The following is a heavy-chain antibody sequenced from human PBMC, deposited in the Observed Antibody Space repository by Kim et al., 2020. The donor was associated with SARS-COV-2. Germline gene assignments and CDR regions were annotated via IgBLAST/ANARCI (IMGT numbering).Heavy chain of an antibody. D-gene: IGHD2-15*01. J-gene: IGHJ5*02. CDR1: GFTFSHYA. V-gene: IGHV3-21*01. CDR3: ARDANRGYCSGGYCWFDH. Sequence: GGSLRLSCAVSGFTFSHYAMNWVRQAPGKGLEWVASISASSTYIYYADSVQGRYTISRDNAENSLFLQIDSLRVDDTAVYYCARDANRGYCSGGYCWFDHWGQGTLVTVAS. CDR2: ISASSTYI.